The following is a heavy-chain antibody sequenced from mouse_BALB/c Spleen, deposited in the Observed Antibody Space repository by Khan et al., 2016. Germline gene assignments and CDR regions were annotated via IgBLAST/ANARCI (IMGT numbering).Heavy chain of an antibody. D-gene: IGHD2-4*01. CDR1: GFTFSDYY. Sequence: EVELVESGGGLVKPGGSLKLSCAASGFTFSDYYMYWVRQTPEKRLEWVATISDGGGYTYYPDSVKGRFTISRDNAKNNLYLQMSSLKAEDTAMYYWAREGLRRGFAYWGQGTLVTVSA. CDR2: ISDGGGYT. CDR3: AREGLRRGFAY. J-gene: IGHJ3*01. V-gene: IGHV5-4*02.